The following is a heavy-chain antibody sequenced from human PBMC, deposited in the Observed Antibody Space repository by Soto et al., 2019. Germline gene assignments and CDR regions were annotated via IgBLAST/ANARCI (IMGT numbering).Heavy chain of an antibody. CDR1: GYSFTNYW. J-gene: IGHJ4*02. V-gene: IGHV5-10-1*01. CDR2: SDPSDSYT. CDR3: ATQILFTDY. Sequence: HWESLKICCKGSGYSFTNYWISCVRQMPGKRLEWMGRSDPSDSYTNYSPSFQGHVTISIDKSISSAYVQCSSLKASDTAIYYCATQILFTDYWGQGTSDTVSS.